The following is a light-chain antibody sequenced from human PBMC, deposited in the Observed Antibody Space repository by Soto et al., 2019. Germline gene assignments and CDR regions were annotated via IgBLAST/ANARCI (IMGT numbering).Light chain of an antibody. J-gene: IGKJ1*01. V-gene: IGKV3-20*01. CDR1: QSVSSDY. CDR3: QQYNNWPPWT. Sequence: EIVLTQSPGTLSLSPGDRVTLSCRASQSVSSDYLAWFQQKPGQAPRLLIYDASRRATGIPDRFSGSGSGTEFTLTISSLQSEDFAVYYCQQYNNWPPWTFGQGTKVEIK. CDR2: DAS.